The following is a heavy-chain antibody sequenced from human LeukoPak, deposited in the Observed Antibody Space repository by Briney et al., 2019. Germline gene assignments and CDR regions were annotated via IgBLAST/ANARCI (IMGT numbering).Heavy chain of an antibody. CDR3: AKEAGSHYDYYKFYGMDV. CDR2: ISYDGNNK. Sequence: GGSLRLSCAASGFTFSSYSMNWVRQAPGKGLEWVAVISYDGNNKYYADSVKGRFTISRDYSKKTLFLQMNSLRAEDTAVYYCAKEAGSHYDYYKFYGMDVWGQGTAVTVSS. D-gene: IGHD1-26*01. CDR1: GFTFSSYS. V-gene: IGHV3-30*18. J-gene: IGHJ6*02.